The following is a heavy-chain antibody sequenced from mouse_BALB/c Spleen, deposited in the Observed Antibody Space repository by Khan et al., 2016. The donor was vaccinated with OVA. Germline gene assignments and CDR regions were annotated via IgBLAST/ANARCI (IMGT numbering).Heavy chain of an antibody. V-gene: IGHV1-4*01. CDR3: ERGGNGSFGF. Sequence: VELVASGAELARPGASVKMSCKASGYIFTNYMMHWVKQRPGQGLEWIGDINPSNDYSNYNQNFKDKATLTADKSSSTAYMQLSSLTSEDSAVDDCERGGNGSFGFWGQGTLVTVSA. D-gene: IGHD1-1*01. CDR1: GYIFTNYM. CDR2: INPSNDYS. J-gene: IGHJ3*01.